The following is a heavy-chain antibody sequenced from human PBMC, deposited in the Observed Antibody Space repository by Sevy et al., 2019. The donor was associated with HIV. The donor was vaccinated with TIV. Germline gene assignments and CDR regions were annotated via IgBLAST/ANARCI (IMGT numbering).Heavy chain of an antibody. CDR1: GFTFSSYG. Sequence: GESLKISCAASGFTFSSYGMHWVRQAPGKGLEWVAVISYDGSNKYYADSVKGRFTISRDNSKNTLYLQMNSLRAEETAVYYWAKELGYCSSTSCQGEPPHGGDAFDIWGQGTMVTVSS. CDR3: AKELGYCSSTSCQGEPPHGGDAFDI. J-gene: IGHJ3*02. V-gene: IGHV3-30*18. D-gene: IGHD2-2*01. CDR2: ISYDGSNK.